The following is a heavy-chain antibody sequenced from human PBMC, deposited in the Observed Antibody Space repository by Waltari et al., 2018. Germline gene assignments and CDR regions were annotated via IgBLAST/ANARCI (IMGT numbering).Heavy chain of an antibody. CDR1: GFTFSSHS. CDR2: ISSSSSYI. CDR3: ARAGQQLFDY. D-gene: IGHD6-13*01. V-gene: IGHV3-21*01. J-gene: IGHJ4*02. Sequence: EVQLVESGGGLVKPGGSLSLSCAASGFTFSSHSMTWVRQAPGKGLELVSSISSSSSYIDYADSVKGRFTISRDNAKNSLYLQMNSLRAEDTAVYYCARAGQQLFDYWGQGTLVTVSS.